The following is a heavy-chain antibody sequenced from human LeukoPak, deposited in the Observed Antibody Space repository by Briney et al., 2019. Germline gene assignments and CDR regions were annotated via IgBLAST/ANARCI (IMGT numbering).Heavy chain of an antibody. CDR3: ARRPGVGATSFDY. J-gene: IGHJ4*02. V-gene: IGHV5-51*01. CDR2: IFPADSDT. CDR1: GYSFSNYW. D-gene: IGHD1-26*01. Sequence: GESLKISCKGSGYSFSNYWIAWVRRMPGKGLEWIGIIFPADSDTRYSPSLQGQVTISVDKSINTASLQWSSLKASDSAMYYCARRPGVGATSFDYWGQGTLVTVSS.